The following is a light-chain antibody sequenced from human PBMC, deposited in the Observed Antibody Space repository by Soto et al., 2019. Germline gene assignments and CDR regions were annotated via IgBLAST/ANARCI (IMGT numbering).Light chain of an antibody. V-gene: IGKV3-15*01. CDR2: AAS. CDR3: QQYNNWPYT. Sequence: EIVMTQAPATLSVSPGERATLSCRASQSVSSNLAWYQQKPGRAPRLLIFAASHRATGIPARFSGSGSGTEFTLTISSLQSEDFAVFFCQQYNNWPYTFGQGTKLEIK. J-gene: IGKJ2*01. CDR1: QSVSSN.